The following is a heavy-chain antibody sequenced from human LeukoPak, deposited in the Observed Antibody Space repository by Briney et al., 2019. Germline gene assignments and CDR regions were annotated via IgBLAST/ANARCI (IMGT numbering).Heavy chain of an antibody. V-gene: IGHV3-30*03. CDR3: ASSTYYYDSSGYLHGMDV. D-gene: IGHD3-22*01. CDR1: GFTFSSYG. CDR2: ISYDGSNK. Sequence: GGSLRLSCAASGFTFSSYGMHWVRQAPGKGLEWVAVISYDGSNKYYADSVKGRFTISRDNAENSLYLQMNSLRVEDAAVYYCASSTYYYDSSGYLHGMDVWGQGTTVTVSS. J-gene: IGHJ6*02.